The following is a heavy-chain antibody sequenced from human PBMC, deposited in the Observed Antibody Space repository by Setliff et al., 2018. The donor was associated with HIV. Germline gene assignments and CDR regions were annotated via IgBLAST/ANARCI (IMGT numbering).Heavy chain of an antibody. CDR1: GFTFSSYS. J-gene: IGHJ4*02. D-gene: IGHD6-13*01. CDR2: ISESGGST. CDR3: ANGGLQYSSIDY. Sequence: GGSLRLSCAASGFTFSSYSMNWVRQAPGKGLEWVSSISESGGSTNYADSVEGRFTISRDNSRSTVYLQMNSLRADDTAVYYCANGGLQYSSIDYWGQGTLVTVSS. V-gene: IGHV3-23*01.